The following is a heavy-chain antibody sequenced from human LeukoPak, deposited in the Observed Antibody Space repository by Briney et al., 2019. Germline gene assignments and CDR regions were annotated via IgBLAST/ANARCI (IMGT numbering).Heavy chain of an antibody. D-gene: IGHD2-2*01. V-gene: IGHV4-39*07. J-gene: IGHJ5*02. Sequence: SETLSLTCTVSGGSISSSSYYWGWIRQPPGKGLEWIGSIYYSGSTYYNPSLKSRVTISVDTSKNQFSLKLSSVTAADTAVYYCARGRLIYCSSTSCYRSNWFDPWGQGTLVTVSS. CDR1: GGSISSSSYY. CDR3: ARGRLIYCSSTSCYRSNWFDP. CDR2: IYYSGST.